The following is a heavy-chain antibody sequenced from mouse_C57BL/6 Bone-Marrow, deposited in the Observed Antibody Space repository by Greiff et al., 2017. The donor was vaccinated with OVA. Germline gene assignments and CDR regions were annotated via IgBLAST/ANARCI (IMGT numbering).Heavy chain of an antibody. CDR3: AYYYGSSPWFAY. J-gene: IGHJ3*01. Sequence: QVQLQQPGAELVKPGASVKLSCKASGYTFTSYWMHWVKQRPGQGLEWIGMIHPNSGSPNYNEKLKSKATLTVDKSSRTAYMQLSSLSSEDSAVYYCAYYYGSSPWFAYWGQGTLVTVSA. CDR1: GYTFTSYW. D-gene: IGHD1-1*01. V-gene: IGHV1-64*01. CDR2: IHPNSGSP.